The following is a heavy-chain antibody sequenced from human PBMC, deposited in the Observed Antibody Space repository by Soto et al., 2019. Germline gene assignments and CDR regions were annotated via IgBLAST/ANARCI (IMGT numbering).Heavy chain of an antibody. CDR3: ARGVVMITVGGVTPNWFDP. Sequence: PSETLSLTCAVSGGSISRGGYSWSWIRQPPGKGLEWIGYIYHSGSTYYNPSLKSRVTISVDRSKNQFSLKLRSVTAADTAVYYCARGVVMITVGGVTPNWFDPWGQGTLVTVSS. CDR2: IYHSGST. D-gene: IGHD3-16*01. CDR1: GGSISRGGYS. V-gene: IGHV4-30-2*01. J-gene: IGHJ5*02.